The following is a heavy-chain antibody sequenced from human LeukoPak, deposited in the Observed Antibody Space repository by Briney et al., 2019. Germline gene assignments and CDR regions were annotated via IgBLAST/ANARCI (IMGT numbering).Heavy chain of an antibody. Sequence: PGGSLRLSCAASGFTFSSCSMNWVRQAPGKGLEWVSSISSTSSYIYYADSVKGRFTISRDNAKNSLYLQMNSLRADDTAVYYCGRALGSPLDYWGQGTLVTVSS. D-gene: IGHD1-26*01. CDR2: ISSTSSYI. CDR3: GRALGSPLDY. V-gene: IGHV3-21*01. J-gene: IGHJ4*02. CDR1: GFTFSSCS.